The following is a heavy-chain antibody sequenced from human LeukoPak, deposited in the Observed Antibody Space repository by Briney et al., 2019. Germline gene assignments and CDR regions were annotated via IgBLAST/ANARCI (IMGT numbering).Heavy chain of an antibody. V-gene: IGHV3-7*03. CDR1: GFTFSRHW. D-gene: IGHD3-22*01. CDR2: IKHDGSEK. CDR3: ATPLDYYDRSDSHQGGD. Sequence: GGSLRLSCAASGFTFSRHWMTWVRQAPGKGLEWVANIKHDGSEKNYVDSVKGRFTISRDNAKNSLYLQMNSLRADDTAVYYCATPLDYYDRSDSHQGGDWGQGTLVTVSS. J-gene: IGHJ4*02.